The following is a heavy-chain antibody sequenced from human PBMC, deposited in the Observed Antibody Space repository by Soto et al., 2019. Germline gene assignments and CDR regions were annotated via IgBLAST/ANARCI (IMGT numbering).Heavy chain of an antibody. CDR1: GFTFSSYG. J-gene: IGHJ4*02. Sequence: QVQLVESGGGVVQPGRSLRLSCAASGFTFSSYGMHWVRQAPGKGLEWVEVISYDGGIQYYADSAKGRFTISRDNSKNTLFLQMNSLSPEDTAVYYCAKEGIPLAGTGLDYWGQGTLDTVSS. CDR2: ISYDGGIQ. V-gene: IGHV3-30*18. D-gene: IGHD6-19*01. CDR3: AKEGIPLAGTGLDY.